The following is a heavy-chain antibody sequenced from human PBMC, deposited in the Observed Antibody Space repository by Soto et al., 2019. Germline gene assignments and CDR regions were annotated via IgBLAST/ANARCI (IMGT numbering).Heavy chain of an antibody. CDR3: ARLGFGAPIDY. CDR1: GYSFTSYC. Sequence: EVQLVQSGAEVKKPGESLRISCKGSGYSFTSYCISWVLQMPGKGLVWMGRIDPSDSYTNYSPSFQGHVTLTPDKSINTAYLQWSSLKASDTAMYSWARLGFGAPIDYWGQGNLVTASS. V-gene: IGHV5-10-1*01. CDR2: IDPSDSYT. J-gene: IGHJ4*02. D-gene: IGHD3-10*01.